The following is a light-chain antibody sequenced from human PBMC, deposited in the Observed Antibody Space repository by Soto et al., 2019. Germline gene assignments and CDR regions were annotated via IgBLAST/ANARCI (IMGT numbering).Light chain of an antibody. CDR3: SSYTSSSTPYVV. CDR2: DVS. J-gene: IGLJ2*01. CDR1: SSDVGGYNY. V-gene: IGLV2-14*01. Sequence: QSALTHPASVSGSTGQSITISCTGTSSDVGGYNYVSWYQQHPGKAPKLMIYDVSNRPSGVSNRFSGAKSGNTASLTISGLQAEDEADYYCSSYTSSSTPYVVFGGGTQLTVL.